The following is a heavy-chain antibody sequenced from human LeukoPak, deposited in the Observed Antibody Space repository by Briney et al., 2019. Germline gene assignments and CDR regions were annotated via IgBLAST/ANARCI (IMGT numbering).Heavy chain of an antibody. CDR1: GFTFSTYH. D-gene: IGHD2-2*01. V-gene: IGHV3-30*18. Sequence: PGGSLRLSCAASGFTFSTYHMSWVRQAPGKGLEWVAVISYDGRNKHHPDSVKGRFTISRDISTDTLWLQMDSLRTEDTAVYYCAKGPLRGTAAAIDYWGQGTLVTVSS. CDR3: AKGPLRGTAAAIDY. J-gene: IGHJ4*02. CDR2: ISYDGRNK.